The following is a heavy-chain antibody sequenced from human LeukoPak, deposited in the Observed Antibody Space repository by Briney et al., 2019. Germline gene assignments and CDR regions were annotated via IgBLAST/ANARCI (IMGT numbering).Heavy chain of an antibody. CDR1: GYTFTSYG. CDR2: ISAYNGNT. D-gene: IGHD3-22*01. J-gene: IGHJ6*02. Sequence: GASVKVSCKASGYTFTSYGISWVRQAPGQGLEWMGWISAYNGNTNYAQKLQGRLTMTTDTSTSTAYMDLRSLRSDDTAVYYCAREHDSQVRYYNGMDVWGQGTTVTVSS. CDR3: AREHDSQVRYYNGMDV. V-gene: IGHV1-18*01.